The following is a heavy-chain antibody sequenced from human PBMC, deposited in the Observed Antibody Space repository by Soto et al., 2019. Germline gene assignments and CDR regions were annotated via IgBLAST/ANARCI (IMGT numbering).Heavy chain of an antibody. CDR2: INHSGST. Sequence: PSETLSLTCAVYGGSFSGYYWSWIRQPPGKGLEWIGEINHSGSTNYNPSLKSRVTISVDTSKNQFSLKLSSVTAADTAVYYCARGRGRNYYGSGSYYNEYFDYWGQGTLVTVSS. J-gene: IGHJ4*02. V-gene: IGHV4-34*01. CDR3: ARGRGRNYYGSGSYYNEYFDY. CDR1: GGSFSGYY. D-gene: IGHD3-10*01.